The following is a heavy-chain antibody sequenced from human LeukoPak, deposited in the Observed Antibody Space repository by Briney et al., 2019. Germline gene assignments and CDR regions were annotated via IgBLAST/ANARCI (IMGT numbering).Heavy chain of an antibody. J-gene: IGHJ6*03. CDR1: GFTFSSYW. V-gene: IGHV3-7*01. D-gene: IGHD6-13*01. CDR2: IKQDGSEK. Sequence: GGSLRLSCAASGFTFSSYWMSWVRQAPGKGLEWVANIKQDGSEKYYVDSVKGRFTISRDNAKNSLYLQMNSLRAEDTAVYYCARVEAAAGIVYMDVWGKGTTVTVSS. CDR3: ARVEAAAGIVYMDV.